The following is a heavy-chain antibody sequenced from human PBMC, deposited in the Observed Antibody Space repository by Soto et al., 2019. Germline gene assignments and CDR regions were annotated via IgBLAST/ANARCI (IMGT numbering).Heavy chain of an antibody. Sequence: SETLSLTCTVSGGSISSRSYYWGWSRQPPGKGLEGIGSIYYRGSTYYNPALKSRVTITVDTSKNQSSLKLSPVTAADTAVYYCASSPGGLQLLLHFDYWGQGTLVNVSS. CDR1: GGSISSRSYY. D-gene: IGHD4-4*01. V-gene: IGHV4-39*01. J-gene: IGHJ4*02. CDR2: IYYRGST. CDR3: ASSPGGLQLLLHFDY.